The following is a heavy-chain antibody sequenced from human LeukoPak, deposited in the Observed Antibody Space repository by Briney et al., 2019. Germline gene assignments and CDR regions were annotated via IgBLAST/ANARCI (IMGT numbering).Heavy chain of an antibody. CDR1: GGSISSSSYY. Sequence: SETLSLTCTVSGGSISSSSYYWGWIRQPPGKGLEWIGEINHSGSTNYNPSLKSRVTISVDTSKNQFSLKLSSVTAADTAVYYCARGRNDFWSGPARYFDLWGRGTLVTVSS. D-gene: IGHD3-3*01. CDR2: INHSGST. V-gene: IGHV4-39*07. J-gene: IGHJ2*01. CDR3: ARGRNDFWSGPARYFDL.